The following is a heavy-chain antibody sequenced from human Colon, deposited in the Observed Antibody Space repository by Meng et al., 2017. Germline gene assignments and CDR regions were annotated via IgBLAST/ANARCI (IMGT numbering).Heavy chain of an antibody. CDR2: IYSGGST. Sequence: GALRLSCAASGFTVGRNHMSWVRQAPGKGLEWVSVIYSGGSTSYPESVKGRFTISRDNSKNTLYLQMNSLRTEDTAVYYCARSPRGMDWGQGTLVTVSS. CDR3: ARSPRGMD. V-gene: IGHV3-66*02. D-gene: IGHD2-8*01. J-gene: IGHJ4*02. CDR1: GFTVGRNH.